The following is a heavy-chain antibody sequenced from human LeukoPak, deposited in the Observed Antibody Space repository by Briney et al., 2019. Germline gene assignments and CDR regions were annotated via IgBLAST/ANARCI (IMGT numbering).Heavy chain of an antibody. CDR3: AGVYYYYYYMDV. CDR1: GFTFDDYG. CDR2: INWNGGST. J-gene: IGHJ6*03. V-gene: IGHV3-20*04. Sequence: GGSLRLSCAASGFTFDDYGMSWVRQAPGKGLEWVSGINWNGGSTGYADSVEGRFTISRDNAKNSLYLQMNSLRAEDTALYYCAGVYYYYYYMDVWGKGTTVTVSS.